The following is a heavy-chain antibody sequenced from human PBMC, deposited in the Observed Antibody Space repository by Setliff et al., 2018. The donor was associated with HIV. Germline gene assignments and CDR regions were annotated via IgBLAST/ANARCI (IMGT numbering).Heavy chain of an antibody. CDR2: FNTETGNP. J-gene: IGHJ4*02. CDR1: GYTLTTYA. Sequence: ASVKVSCKASGYTLTTYAISWVRQAPGQGPEWMGWFNTETGNPMYAQGFRGRFVFSLDTSVSTAFLPINRLKAEDTAQYYCARVGSGWSTFDYWGQGALVTVSS. V-gene: IGHV7-4-1*02. D-gene: IGHD6-13*01. CDR3: ARVGSGWSTFDY.